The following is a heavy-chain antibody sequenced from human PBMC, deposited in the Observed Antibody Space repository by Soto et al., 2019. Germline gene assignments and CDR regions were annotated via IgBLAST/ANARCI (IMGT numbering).Heavy chain of an antibody. CDR3: ARRYSRGFDY. D-gene: IGHD6-19*01. CDR2: IYYSGST. Sequence: PSETLSLTCTVSGGSISSSSYYWGWIRQPPGKGLEWIGYIYYSGSTNYNPSLKSRVTISVDTSKNQFSLKLSSVTAADTAVYYCARRYSRGFDYWGPGPLVTVSS. CDR1: GGSISSSSYY. J-gene: IGHJ4*02. V-gene: IGHV4-61*05.